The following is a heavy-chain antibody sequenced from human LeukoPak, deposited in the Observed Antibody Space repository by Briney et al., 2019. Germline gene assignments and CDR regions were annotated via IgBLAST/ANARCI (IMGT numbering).Heavy chain of an antibody. CDR3: AREVVTAIYSHFDY. CDR1: GFTFSNAW. V-gene: IGHV3-74*01. J-gene: IGHJ4*02. D-gene: IGHD2-21*02. CDR2: INSDGSST. Sequence: GGSLRLSCAASGFTFSNAWMSWVRQAPGKGLEWVGRINSDGSSTSYADSVKGRFTISRDNAKNTLYLQMNSLRAEDTAVYYCAREVVTAIYSHFDYWGQGTLVTVSS.